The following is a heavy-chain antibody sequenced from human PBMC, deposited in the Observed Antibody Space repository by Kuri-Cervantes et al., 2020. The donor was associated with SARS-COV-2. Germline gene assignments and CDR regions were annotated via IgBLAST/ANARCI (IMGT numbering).Heavy chain of an antibody. Sequence: LSLTCAASVFSFSSYAMSWGRRAPGKGLEWVSAIRGSGGSTSYADSVKGRFTISRDNSKNTLYLQINSLIPEGTAVYYFAKAPRPHGDGGNSGDYWGQGTLVTVSS. CDR2: IRGSGGST. CDR3: AKAPRPHGDGGNSGDY. J-gene: IGHJ4*02. CDR1: VFSFSSYA. D-gene: IGHD4-23*01. V-gene: IGHV3-23*01.